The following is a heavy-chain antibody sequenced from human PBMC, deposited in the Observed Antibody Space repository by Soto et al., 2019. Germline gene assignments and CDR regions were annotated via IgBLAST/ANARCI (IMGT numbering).Heavy chain of an antibody. D-gene: IGHD2-15*01. V-gene: IGHV1-46*01. Sequence: ASVKVSCKASGYTFTSYYMHWVRQAPGLGLEWMGIINPSGGSTSYAQKFQGRVTMTRDTSTSTVYMELSSLRSEDTAVYYCAREKEVVVAVQYYYYGMDVWGQGTTVTVSS. CDR1: GYTFTSYY. J-gene: IGHJ6*02. CDR3: AREKEVVVAVQYYYYGMDV. CDR2: INPSGGST.